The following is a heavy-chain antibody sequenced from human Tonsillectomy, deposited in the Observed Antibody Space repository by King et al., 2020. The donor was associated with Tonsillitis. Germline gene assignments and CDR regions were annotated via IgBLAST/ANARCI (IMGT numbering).Heavy chain of an antibody. CDR2: ISATSDST. D-gene: IGHD2-2*01. CDR1: GFAFSNYA. J-gene: IGHJ4*02. CDR3: ARMTSEGYCTRTNCYRPFDS. V-gene: IGHV3-23*04. Sequence: VQLVESGGGLVPPGGSLRLSCAASGFAFSNYAMSWVRQAPRKGLEWVSAISATSDSTFNAGSVKGRFTVFRDNSKNTLHLQMNSLRAEDTAVYYCARMTSEGYCTRTNCYRPFDSWGQGTLVTVSS.